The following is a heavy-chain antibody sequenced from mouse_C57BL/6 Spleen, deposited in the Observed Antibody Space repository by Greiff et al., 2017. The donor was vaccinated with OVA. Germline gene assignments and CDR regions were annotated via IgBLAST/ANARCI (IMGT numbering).Heavy chain of an antibody. CDR2: ISSGGSYT. Sequence: EVQVVESGGDLVKPGGSLKLSCAASGFTFSSYGMSWVRQTPDKRLEWVATISSGGSYTYYPDSVKGRFTISRDNAKNTLYLQMSSLKSEDTAMYYCARQIYYDYDGAMDYWGQGTSVTVSS. J-gene: IGHJ4*01. CDR1: GFTFSSYG. CDR3: ARQIYYDYDGAMDY. D-gene: IGHD2-4*01. V-gene: IGHV5-6*01.